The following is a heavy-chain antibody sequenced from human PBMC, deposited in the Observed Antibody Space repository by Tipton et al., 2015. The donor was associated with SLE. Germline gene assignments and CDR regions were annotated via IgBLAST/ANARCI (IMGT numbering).Heavy chain of an antibody. Sequence: SLRLSCTVSGFTFGDYAMSWFRQAPGKGLGWVGFIRSKGYGGTKEYAASVKGRFTISRDDSKSIAYLQMNSLKTEDTAVYYCTREGGSYGYDYWGQGTLVTVSS. V-gene: IGHV3-49*03. D-gene: IGHD5-18*01. CDR3: TREGGSYGYDY. CDR1: GFTFGDYA. CDR2: IRSKGYGGTK. J-gene: IGHJ4*02.